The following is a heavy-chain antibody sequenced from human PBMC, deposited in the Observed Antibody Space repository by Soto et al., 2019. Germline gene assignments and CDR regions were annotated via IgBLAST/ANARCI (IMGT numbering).Heavy chain of an antibody. CDR2: IYPGDSDT. CDR3: ARERGHVLRFLEWPKDSDDFDI. J-gene: IGHJ3*02. CDR1: GYSFTSYW. Sequence: GESLKISCKGSGYSFTSYWIGWVRQMPGKGLEWMGIIYPGDSDTRYSPSFQGQVTISADKSISTAYLQWSSLKASDTAMYYCARERGHVLRFLEWPKDSDDFDIWGQGTMVTVSS. D-gene: IGHD3-3*01. V-gene: IGHV5-51*01.